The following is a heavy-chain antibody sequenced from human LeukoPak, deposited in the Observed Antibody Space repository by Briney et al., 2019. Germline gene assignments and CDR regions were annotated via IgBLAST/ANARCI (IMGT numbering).Heavy chain of an antibody. D-gene: IGHD5-12*01. Sequence: GGSLRLSCAASGFTFSSYSMNWVRQAPGKGLEWVSSISSSSSYIYYADSVKGRFTISGDNAKNSLYLQMNSLRAEDTAVYYCARQGLPQFYYFDYWGQGILVTVSS. CDR3: ARQGLPQFYYFDY. V-gene: IGHV3-21*01. J-gene: IGHJ4*02. CDR1: GFTFSSYS. CDR2: ISSSSSYI.